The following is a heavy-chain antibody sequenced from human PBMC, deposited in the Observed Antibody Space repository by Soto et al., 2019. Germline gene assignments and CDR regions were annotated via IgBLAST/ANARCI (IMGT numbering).Heavy chain of an antibody. CDR3: AGSNAMTTDYYYGMDV. CDR2: IYYSGST. D-gene: IGHD4-17*01. CDR1: GVSISSYY. Sequence: SETLSLTCTVSGVSISSYYWSWIRQPPGKGLEWIGYIYYSGSTNYNPSLKSRVTISVDTSKNQFSLKLSSVTAADTAVYYCAGSNAMTTDYYYGMDVWGQGTTVTVSS. V-gene: IGHV4-59*01. J-gene: IGHJ6*02.